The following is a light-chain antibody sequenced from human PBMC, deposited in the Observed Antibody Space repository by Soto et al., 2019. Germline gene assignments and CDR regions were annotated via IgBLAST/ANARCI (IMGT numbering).Light chain of an antibody. J-gene: IGKJ2*01. CDR1: QTVSSYF. CDR2: GTS. V-gene: IGKV3-20*01. CDR3: QHYGDSPLYS. Sequence: EIVLTQSPGTLSLSPGERAILSCRASQTVSSYFLAWYQQKPGQAPRLLIYGTSNRATGIPDRFSGSGSGTDFTLTISRLQPEDFAVYYCQHYGDSPLYSFGQGTKLEI.